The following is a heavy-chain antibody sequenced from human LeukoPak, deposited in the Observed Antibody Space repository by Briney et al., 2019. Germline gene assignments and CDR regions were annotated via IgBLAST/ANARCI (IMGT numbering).Heavy chain of an antibody. CDR1: GDSVSSNSAA. D-gene: IGHD5-24*01. Sequence: SQTLSLTCAISGDSVSSNSAAWNWIRQSPSRGLEWLGRTYYRSKWYNDYAVSVKSRINIDPNTSESQFSLQLNSVTPEDTAVYYCARETVRDGYTNFFDHWGQGALVTVSS. J-gene: IGHJ4*02. CDR3: ARETVRDGYTNFFDH. V-gene: IGHV6-1*01. CDR2: TYYRSKWYN.